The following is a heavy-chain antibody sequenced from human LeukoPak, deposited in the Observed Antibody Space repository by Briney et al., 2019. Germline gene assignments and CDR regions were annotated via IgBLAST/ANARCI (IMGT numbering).Heavy chain of an antibody. CDR2: ISYDGSNK. V-gene: IGHV3-30-3*01. D-gene: IGHD6-13*01. J-gene: IGHJ6*02. CDR1: GFTFSSYA. Sequence: PGGSLRLSCAASGFTFSSYAMSWVRQAPGKGLEWVAVISYDGSNKYYADSVKGRFTISRDNSKNTLYLQMNSLRAEDTAVYYCARESSSWTYYYYYGMDVWGQGTTVTVSS. CDR3: ARESSSWTYYYYYGMDV.